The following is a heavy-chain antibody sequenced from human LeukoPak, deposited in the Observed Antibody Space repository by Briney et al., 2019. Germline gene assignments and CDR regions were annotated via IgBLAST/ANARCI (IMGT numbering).Heavy chain of an antibody. Sequence: GGSLRLSCAASGFTFSDHYMSWIRQAPGKGLEWVSYISSSGSTRYYADSVKGRFTISRDNAKNSLYLRMNSLRAEDTAVYYCARGVRAHTVTECSDYWGQGTLVTVSS. J-gene: IGHJ4*02. D-gene: IGHD4-11*01. CDR1: GFTFSDHY. V-gene: IGHV3-11*04. CDR2: ISSSGSTR. CDR3: ARGVRAHTVTECSDY.